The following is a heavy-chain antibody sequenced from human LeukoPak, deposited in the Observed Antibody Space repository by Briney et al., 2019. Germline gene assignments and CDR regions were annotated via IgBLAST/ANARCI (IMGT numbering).Heavy chain of an antibody. J-gene: IGHJ4*02. CDR3: ARDLKWLVPFDY. CDR1: GYSISSGYY. CDR2: INHSGST. V-gene: IGHV4-38-2*02. D-gene: IGHD6-19*01. Sequence: SETLSLTCTVSGYSISSGYYWGWIRQPPGKGLEWIGEINHSGSTNYNPSLKSRVTISVDTSKNQFSLKLSSVTAADTAVYYCARDLKWLVPFDYWGQGTLVTVSS.